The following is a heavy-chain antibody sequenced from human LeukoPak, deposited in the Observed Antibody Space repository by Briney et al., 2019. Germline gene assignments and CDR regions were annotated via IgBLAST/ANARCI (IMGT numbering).Heavy chain of an antibody. CDR1: GGSISTYY. V-gene: IGHV4-59*01. Sequence: PSETLSLTCTVSGGSISTYYWSWIRQPPGKGREWIGYIYYSGTTNYNPSLNSPLTISVDTSKNQFSLKLSSVTAADTAVYYCARGRETYFGSDGYNPWGHGSLRSVSS. D-gene: IGHD5-24*01. J-gene: IGHJ5*02. CDR3: ARGRETYFGSDGYNP. CDR2: IYYSGTT.